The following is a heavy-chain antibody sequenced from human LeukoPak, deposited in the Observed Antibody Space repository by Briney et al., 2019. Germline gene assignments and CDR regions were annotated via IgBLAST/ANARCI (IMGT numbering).Heavy chain of an antibody. J-gene: IGHJ4*02. CDR2: INPSGGST. D-gene: IGHD6-19*01. CDR1: GYTFTSYY. CDR3: ARAPEYSSGWILFDY. V-gene: IGHV1-46*01. Sequence: ASVQVSCKPSGYTFTSYYMHWVRQAPGQVLEWMGIINPSGGSTSYAQKFQGRVTMTRDTSTSTVYMELSSLRSEDTAVYYCARAPEYSSGWILFDYWGQGTLVTVSS.